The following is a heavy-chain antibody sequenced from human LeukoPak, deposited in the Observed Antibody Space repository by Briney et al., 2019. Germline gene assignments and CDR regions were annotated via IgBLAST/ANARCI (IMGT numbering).Heavy chain of an antibody. CDR1: GFTFSTYA. CDR3: ASQADYGSGSLDY. J-gene: IGHJ4*02. D-gene: IGHD3-10*01. V-gene: IGHV3-23*01. Sequence: QPGGSLRLSCAASGFTFSTYAMNWVRQAPGKGLEWVSRISSSGGSTYYAGSVKGRFTISRDNSRNTMYLQLNSLGAEDTAVYYCASQADYGSGSLDYWGQGTLVTVSS. CDR2: ISSSGGST.